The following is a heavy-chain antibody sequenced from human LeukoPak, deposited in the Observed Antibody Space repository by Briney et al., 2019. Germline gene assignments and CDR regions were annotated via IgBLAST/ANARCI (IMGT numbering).Heavy chain of an antibody. Sequence: ASVKVSCKASEYTFTGYYMHWVRQAPGQGLEWMGRINPNSGGTNYAQKFQGRVTMTRDTSISTAYMELSRLRSDDTAVYYCARSYSSGWYSRQEAGLFDYWGQGTLVTVSS. CDR2: INPNSGGT. V-gene: IGHV1-2*06. CDR3: ARSYSSGWYSRQEAGLFDY. CDR1: EYTFTGYY. D-gene: IGHD6-19*01. J-gene: IGHJ4*02.